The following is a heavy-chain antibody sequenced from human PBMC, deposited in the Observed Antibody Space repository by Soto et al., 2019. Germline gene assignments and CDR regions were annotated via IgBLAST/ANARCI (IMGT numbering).Heavy chain of an antibody. Sequence: GESLKISCKGSGYSFTSYWISWVRQMPGKXLEWMGRIDPSDSYTNYSPSFQGHVTISADKSISTAYLQWSSLKASDTAMYYCATGIAVAGENYYYYYGMDVWGQGSTVTVSS. CDR1: GYSFTSYW. CDR3: ATGIAVAGENYYYYYGMDV. J-gene: IGHJ6*02. V-gene: IGHV5-10-1*01. D-gene: IGHD6-19*01. CDR2: IDPSDSYT.